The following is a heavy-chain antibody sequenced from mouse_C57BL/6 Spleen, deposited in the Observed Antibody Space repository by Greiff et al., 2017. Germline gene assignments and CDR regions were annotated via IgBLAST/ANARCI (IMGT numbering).Heavy chain of an antibody. CDR1: GFTFSSYA. Sequence: DVMLVESGEGLEKPGGSLKLSCAASGFTFSSYAMSWVRQTPEKRLEWVAYISSGGDYIYYADTVKGRFTISRDNARNTLYLQMSSLKSEDTAMYYCTRDRYYYGSSYNWYFDVWGTGTTVTVSS. V-gene: IGHV5-9-1*02. CDR2: ISSGGDYI. J-gene: IGHJ1*03. D-gene: IGHD1-1*01. CDR3: TRDRYYYGSSYNWYFDV.